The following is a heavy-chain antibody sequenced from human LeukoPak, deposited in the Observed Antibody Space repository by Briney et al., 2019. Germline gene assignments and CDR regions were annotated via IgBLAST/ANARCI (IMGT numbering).Heavy chain of an antibody. V-gene: IGHV1-2*02. D-gene: IGHD5-24*01. CDR3: AKDSSGRYNSH. CDR2: INTNSGDT. J-gene: IGHJ4*02. CDR1: VYIFKDFY. Sequence: GASVKVSCKTSVYIFKDFYIHWVRQAPGHGLEWMGWINTNSGDTNSAQRFQSRVTMTRATSTGTAYMDLSSLTSADTAVYFCAKDSSGRYNSHWGQGTLVTVSS.